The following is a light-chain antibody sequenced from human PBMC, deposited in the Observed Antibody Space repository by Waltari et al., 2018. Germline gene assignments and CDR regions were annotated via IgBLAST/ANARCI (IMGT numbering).Light chain of an antibody. CDR2: MSS. Sequence: DIQMTQSPSTLSASVGDRVTISCRDSQSVGTWLAWYQQKPVKAPKLLIYMSSSLESGVPSRFSGSGSGTDFTLTISSLQPDDFATYSCQQYSSFSTFGQGTKV. J-gene: IGKJ2*01. CDR3: QQYSSFST. V-gene: IGKV1-5*03. CDR1: QSVGTW.